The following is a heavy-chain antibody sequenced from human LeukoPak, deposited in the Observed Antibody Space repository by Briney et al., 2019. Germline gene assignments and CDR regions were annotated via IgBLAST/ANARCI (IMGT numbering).Heavy chain of an antibody. V-gene: IGHV3-21*01. D-gene: IGHD4-11*01. J-gene: IGHJ4*02. CDR2: ISSSSSYI. CDR1: GFTFSSYS. Sequence: GGSLRLSCAASGFTFSSYSMNWVRQAPGKGLEWVSSISSSSSYIYYADSVKGRFTISRDNAKNSLYLQMDSLRAEDTAVYYCARDPTQYLRYGYFNYWGQGARVTVSS. CDR3: ARDPTQYLRYGYFNY.